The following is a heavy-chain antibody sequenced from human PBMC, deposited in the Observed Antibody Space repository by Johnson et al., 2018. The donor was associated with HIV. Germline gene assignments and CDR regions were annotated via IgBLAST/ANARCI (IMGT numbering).Heavy chain of an antibody. Sequence: VQLVESGGGVVQPGRSLRLSCAASGFTFDDYAMHWVRQAPGKGLAWVSGSSWNSGSIGYADAVKGRFTLSRDNATNSLYLQMNSLRAEDTAVYYCAKSDYPGIAVAGSAYDDAFDIWGQGTMVTVSS. CDR1: GFTFDDYA. CDR2: SSWNSGSI. J-gene: IGHJ3*02. V-gene: IGHV3-9*01. D-gene: IGHD6-19*01. CDR3: AKSDYPGIAVAGSAYDDAFDI.